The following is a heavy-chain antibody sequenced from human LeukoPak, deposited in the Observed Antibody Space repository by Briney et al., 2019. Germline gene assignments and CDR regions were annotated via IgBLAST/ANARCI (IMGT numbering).Heavy chain of an antibody. CDR3: ARDSPISGSYYGGLGY. CDR2: IIPIFGTA. CDR1: GGTFSSYA. J-gene: IGHJ4*02. V-gene: IGHV1-69*05. D-gene: IGHD1-26*01. Sequence: SVKVSCKASGGTFSSYAISWVRQAPGQGLEWMGGIIPIFGTANYAQKFQGRVTMTRDTSTSTVYMELSSLRSEDTAVYYCARDSPISGSYYGGLGYWGQGTLVTVSS.